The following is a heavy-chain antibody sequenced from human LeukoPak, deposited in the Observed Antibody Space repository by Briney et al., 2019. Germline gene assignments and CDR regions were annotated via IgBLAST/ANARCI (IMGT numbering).Heavy chain of an antibody. J-gene: IGHJ4*02. V-gene: IGHV1-18*01. CDR3: ARHINAGSYDW. CDR1: GYTFTSYG. CDR2: ISAYNGHT. Sequence: ASVKVSCKASGYTFTSYGISWVRQAPGQGLEWMGRISAYNGHTNYAQKLQGRVTMTTDTSTSTAYMELRSLRSDDTAVYYCARHINAGSYDWWGQGTLVTVSS. D-gene: IGHD1-26*01.